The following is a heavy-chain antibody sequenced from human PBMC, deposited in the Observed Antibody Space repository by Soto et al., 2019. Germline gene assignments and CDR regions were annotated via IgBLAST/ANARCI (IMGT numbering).Heavy chain of an antibody. Sequence: LRLSCAASGFTFSSYSMNWVRQAPGKGLEWVSSISSSSSYIYYADSVKGRFTISRDNAKNSLYLQMNSLRAEDTAVYYCARDLWVGYCSGGSCSLTPDYYYYYGMDVWGQGTTVTVSS. J-gene: IGHJ6*02. CDR2: ISSSSSYI. CDR1: GFTFSSYS. V-gene: IGHV3-21*01. D-gene: IGHD2-15*01. CDR3: ARDLWVGYCSGGSCSLTPDYYYYYGMDV.